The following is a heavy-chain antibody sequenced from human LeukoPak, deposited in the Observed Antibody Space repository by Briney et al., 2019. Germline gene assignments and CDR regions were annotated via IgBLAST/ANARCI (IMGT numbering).Heavy chain of an antibody. J-gene: IGHJ4*02. V-gene: IGHV1-2*02. CDR2: INPNSGGT. Sequence: GASVKVSCKASVYHFPDYYIHWLRQAPGQGLQWMGRINPNSGGTDYAQKFQGRVTMTRDTSLTTVYMELSSLRSDDTAFFYCARKSSKTFFDWGQGTLVTVSS. D-gene: IGHD3-3*01. CDR3: ARKSSKTFFD. CDR1: VYHFPDYY.